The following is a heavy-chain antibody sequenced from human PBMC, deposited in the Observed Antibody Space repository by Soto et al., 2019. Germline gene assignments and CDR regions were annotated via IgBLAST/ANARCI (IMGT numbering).Heavy chain of an antibody. CDR2: IYNTGST. V-gene: IGHV4-59*12. J-gene: IGHJ6*01. CDR3: AMVPSAPHWVYHFGMYV. Sequence: PSETLSLTCTVSGVSISSYYWSWIRQPPGKALEWIGYIYNTGSTNYNPSLKGRVTISIDSSKNQFSLKLTSVTAADTAVYYCAMVPSAPHWVYHFGMYVCAQGTTDTVSS. D-gene: IGHD2-15*01. CDR1: GVSISSYY.